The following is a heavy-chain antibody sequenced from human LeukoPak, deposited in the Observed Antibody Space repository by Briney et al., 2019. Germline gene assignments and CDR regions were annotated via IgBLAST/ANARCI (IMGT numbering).Heavy chain of an antibody. J-gene: IGHJ5*02. V-gene: IGHV4-4*07. CDR2: IYSSGST. CDR3: ARDPIYYYGSGSYYKRYNWFDP. Sequence: SETLSLTCTVSGGSINSFYWTWIRQPAGKGLEWIGRIYSSGSTNFNPSLKSRVTMSVDTSKNQFSLRLSSVTAADTAAYFCARDPIYYYGSGSYYKRYNWFDPWGQGTLVTVSS. CDR1: GGSINSFY. D-gene: IGHD3-10*01.